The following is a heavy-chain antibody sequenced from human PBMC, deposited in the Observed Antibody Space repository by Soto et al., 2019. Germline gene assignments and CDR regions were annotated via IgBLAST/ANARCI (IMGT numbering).Heavy chain of an antibody. V-gene: IGHV3-53*01. Sequence: EVQLVESGGGLIQPGGSLRLSCAASGFTVSSNYMSWVRQAPGKGLEWVSIIYSGGSTYYADSVKGRSTNSRDNCKNTMKLQMTSLWAEDTAVYYCARATLTTQGGVDYCGKGTLVTVS. CDR1: GFTVSSNY. D-gene: IGHD4-17*01. CDR3: ARATLTTQGGVDY. CDR2: IYSGGST. J-gene: IGHJ4*02.